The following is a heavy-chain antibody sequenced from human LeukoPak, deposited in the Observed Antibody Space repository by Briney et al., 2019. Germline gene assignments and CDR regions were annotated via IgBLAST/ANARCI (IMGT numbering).Heavy chain of an antibody. CDR3: AREGITMIKAPVAFDI. J-gene: IGHJ3*02. D-gene: IGHD3-22*01. CDR1: GYSISSGYY. V-gene: IGHV4-38-2*02. CDR2: IYHSGST. Sequence: SQTLSLTCTVSGYSISSGYYWGWIRQPPGKGLEWIGSIYHSGSTYYNPSLKSRVTISVDTSKNQFSLKLSSVTAADTAVYYCAREGITMIKAPVAFDIWGQGTMVTVSS.